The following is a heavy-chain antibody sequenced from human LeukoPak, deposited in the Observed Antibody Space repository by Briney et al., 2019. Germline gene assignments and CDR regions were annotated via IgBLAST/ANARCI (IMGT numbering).Heavy chain of an antibody. CDR1: GYTFTSYY. Sequence: ASVKVSCKASGYTFTSYYMHWVRQAPGQGLEWMGIINPSGGSTSYAQKFQGRVTMTRDTSTSTVYMELSSLRSEDTAVYYCARDQGSGRRGYWFDPWGQGTLVTVSS. CDR2: INPSGGST. J-gene: IGHJ5*02. V-gene: IGHV1-46*01. CDR3: ARDQGSGRRGYWFDP. D-gene: IGHD1-14*01.